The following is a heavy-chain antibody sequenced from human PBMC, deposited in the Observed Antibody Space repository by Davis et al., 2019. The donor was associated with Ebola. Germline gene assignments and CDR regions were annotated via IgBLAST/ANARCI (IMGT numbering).Heavy chain of an antibody. CDR3: TRDFDWHDGS. Sequence: GGSLRLSCAASGFTFSSYGMHWVRQAPGKGLEWVAVIWYDGSKEYYADSVKGRFTISRDIAKNTLFLQMNSLTADDSAVYYCTRDFDWHDGSWGQGTLVTVSS. J-gene: IGHJ5*02. CDR2: IWYDGSKE. CDR1: GFTFSSYG. D-gene: IGHD3-9*01. V-gene: IGHV3-33*01.